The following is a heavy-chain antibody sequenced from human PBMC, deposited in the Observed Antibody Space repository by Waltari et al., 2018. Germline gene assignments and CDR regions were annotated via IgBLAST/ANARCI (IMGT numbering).Heavy chain of an antibody. J-gene: IGHJ6*02. CDR2: IIPVFGKT. V-gene: IGHV1-69*01. CDR3: ARGSVGVTAGAYYYYGMDV. D-gene: IGHD1-26*01. Sequence: QVQLVQSGTEVKKPGSSVTVSCKPSGGTFSIYAFNWVRQAPGQGLEWMGGIIPVFGKTNYAQKFQGRVTITADESTSTAYMELSSLRSDDTGVYYCARGSVGVTAGAYYYYGMDVWGQGTTVTVSS. CDR1: GGTFSIYA.